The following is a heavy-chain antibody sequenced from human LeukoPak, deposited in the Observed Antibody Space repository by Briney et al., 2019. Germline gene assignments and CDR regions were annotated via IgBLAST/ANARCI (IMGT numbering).Heavy chain of an antibody. Sequence: SETLSLTCAVYGGSFSGYYWSWTRQPPGKGLEWIGEINHSGSTNYNPSLKSRVTISVDTSKNQFSLKLSSVTAADTAVYYCARRGRSGSLKWGQGTMVTVSS. V-gene: IGHV4-34*01. CDR1: GGSFSGYY. D-gene: IGHD1-26*01. J-gene: IGHJ3*01. CDR2: INHSGST. CDR3: ARRGRSGSLK.